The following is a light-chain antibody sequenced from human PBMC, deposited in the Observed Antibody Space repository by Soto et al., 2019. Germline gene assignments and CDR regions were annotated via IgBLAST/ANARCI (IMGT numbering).Light chain of an antibody. Sequence: QSVLTQPASVSGSPGQSITISCTGISSDVGNYNLVSWYQQHPGKAPKVMIYEGGKRPSGVSDRFSVSKSGNTASLTISGLQAEDEADYYCCSYVGSSSLRVFGTGTKLTVL. V-gene: IGLV2-23*01. J-gene: IGLJ1*01. CDR2: EGG. CDR1: SSDVGNYNL. CDR3: CSYVGSSSLRV.